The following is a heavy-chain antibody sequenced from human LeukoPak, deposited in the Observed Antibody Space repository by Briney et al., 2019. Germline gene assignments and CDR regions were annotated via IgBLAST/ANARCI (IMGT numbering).Heavy chain of an antibody. D-gene: IGHD4-11*01. Sequence: PGGSLRLSCAASGFTFNNHAMHWVRQAPGKGLEWVSAIWSDKSNKFYADSVRGRFTISRDDSRKTLYLQMDRMTAEDTAIYYCAKDAQRGFDYSNSLEYWGQGVLVTVAS. V-gene: IGHV3-33*03. CDR2: IWSDKSNK. CDR3: AKDAQRGFDYSNSLEY. CDR1: GFTFNNHA. J-gene: IGHJ4*02.